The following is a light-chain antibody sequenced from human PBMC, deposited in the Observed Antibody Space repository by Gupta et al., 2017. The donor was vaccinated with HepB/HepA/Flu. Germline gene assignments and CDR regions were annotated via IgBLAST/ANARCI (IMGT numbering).Light chain of an antibody. CDR1: SSDVGGYNY. J-gene: IGLJ3*02. V-gene: IGLV2-11*01. CDR2: DVT. Sequence: QSSLTQPPSVSSSPGQSVTISCTGTSSDVGGYNYVSWYQHHPNAPKLMINDVTKRPSGVPDLFSGSKSGNTASLTISGLEAEDEADYYGCSYAGSYTWVFGGGTKLTVL. CDR3: CSYAGSYTWV.